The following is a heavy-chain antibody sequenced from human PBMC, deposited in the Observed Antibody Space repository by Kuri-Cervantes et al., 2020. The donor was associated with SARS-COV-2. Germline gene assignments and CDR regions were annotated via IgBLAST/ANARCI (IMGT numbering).Heavy chain of an antibody. J-gene: IGHJ4*01. V-gene: IGHV1-18*01. CDR1: GYTFTSYG. CDR3: ARALFGQLTPSWTIDY. CDR2: ISAYNGNT. D-gene: IGHD2-2*01. Sequence: ASVKVSCKASGYTFTSYGISWVRQAPGQGLEWMGWISAYNGNTNYAQKLHGRVTMTTDKSTSTAYMELRSLRSDDTAVYYCARALFGQLTPSWTIDYWGQGTLVTVSS.